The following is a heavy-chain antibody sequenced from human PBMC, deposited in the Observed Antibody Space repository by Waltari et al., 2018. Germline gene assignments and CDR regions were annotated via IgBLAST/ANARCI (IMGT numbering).Heavy chain of an antibody. CDR2: VDPEDGET. J-gene: IGHJ4*02. CDR3: ATDAAVLQPNN. CDR1: TDYY. Sequence: TDYYMHWVQQAPGKGLEWMGLVDPEDGETIYAEKFQGRVTITADTSTDTAYMELSSLRSEDTAVYYCATDAAVLQPNNWGQGTLVTVSS. V-gene: IGHV1-69-2*01. D-gene: IGHD4-4*01.